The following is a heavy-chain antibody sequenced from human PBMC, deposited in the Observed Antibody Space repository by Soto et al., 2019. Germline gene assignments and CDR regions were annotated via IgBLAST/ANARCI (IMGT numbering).Heavy chain of an antibody. J-gene: IGHJ4*02. CDR1: GGSISSGAYF. CDR2: INYSGRT. V-gene: IGHV4-31*03. CDR3: ARGGYCGSNSCLDF. Sequence: PSETLSLTCSVSGGSISSGAYFWTWIRQHPGEGLEWIGYINYSGRTYYNPSLKSRLTISVDKSKSQLSLKLSSVIAADTAIYYCARGGYCGSNSCLDFWGQGTLVTVS. D-gene: IGHD2-2*03.